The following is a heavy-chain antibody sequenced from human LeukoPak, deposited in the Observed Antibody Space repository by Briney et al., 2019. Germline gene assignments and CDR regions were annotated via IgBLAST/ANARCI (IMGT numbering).Heavy chain of an antibody. Sequence: SETLSLTCTVSGASISSGDYHWNWIRQPPGKGLEWIGFIHDSGSTYYNPSLKSRVSISRDMSKNQLSLMLSSVTAADTAVNYCARGFGAGNYYYGWFDPWGQGTLVSVSS. V-gene: IGHV4-30-4*01. J-gene: IGHJ5*02. CDR2: IHDSGST. D-gene: IGHD3-10*01. CDR1: GASISSGDYH. CDR3: ARGFGAGNYYYGWFDP.